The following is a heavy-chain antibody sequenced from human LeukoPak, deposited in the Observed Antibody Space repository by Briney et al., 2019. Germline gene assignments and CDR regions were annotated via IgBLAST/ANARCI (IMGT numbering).Heavy chain of an antibody. CDR3: ARGLSRWSTPTSSYYYRMDV. CDR1: GGTLSTYS. Sequence: ASVKVSCKASGGTLSTYSISWVRQAPGQGLEWMGGIIPIFNTINYAQRFQGRVTLTADESTNTAYMELSSLGSEDTAVYYCARGLSRWSTPTSSYYYRMDVWGQGTTVAVSS. D-gene: IGHD4-23*01. J-gene: IGHJ6*02. V-gene: IGHV1-69*13. CDR2: IIPIFNTI.